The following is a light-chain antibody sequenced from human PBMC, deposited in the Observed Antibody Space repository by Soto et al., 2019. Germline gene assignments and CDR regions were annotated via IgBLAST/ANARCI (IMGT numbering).Light chain of an antibody. CDR2: GAS. J-gene: IGKJ4*01. CDR3: QQYSVWPPVLN. Sequence: IVMKQYSDTLYVSPVEGANISRMPSQSVSSDLAWYQQKPGQAPRLLIYGASTRATDIPARFSGNGSGTEFTLSIRRLQSEDFAVYYCQQYSVWPPVLNCGGGTTVDIK. CDR1: QSVSSD. V-gene: IGKV3-15*01.